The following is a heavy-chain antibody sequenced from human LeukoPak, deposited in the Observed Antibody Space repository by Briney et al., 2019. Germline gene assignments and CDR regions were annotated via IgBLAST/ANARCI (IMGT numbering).Heavy chain of an antibody. CDR3: AKDRRAGSYDY. V-gene: IGHV3-23*01. Sequence: PGGSLRLSCAASGFTFSRNGMTWVRQAPGKGLEWVSAISGSGGNTYDADSVKGRFTISRDNSKNTLYLQMNSLRAEDTAVYYCAKDRRAGSYDYWGQGTLVTVSS. D-gene: IGHD3-10*01. CDR1: GFTFSRNG. J-gene: IGHJ4*02. CDR2: ISGSGGNT.